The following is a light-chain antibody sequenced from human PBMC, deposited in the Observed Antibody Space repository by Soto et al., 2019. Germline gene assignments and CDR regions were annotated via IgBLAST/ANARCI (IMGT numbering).Light chain of an antibody. CDR1: SSNVGRNT. Sequence: QSALTQPPSASGTPGQRVTISCSGSSSNVGRNTVNWYQQLPGTAPKLLIYSNNQRPSGVPDRFSGSKSGTSASLAISGLQSEDEADYYCAAWDDSLNAAVFGGGTKLTVL. J-gene: IGLJ2*01. CDR3: AAWDDSLNAAV. V-gene: IGLV1-44*01. CDR2: SNN.